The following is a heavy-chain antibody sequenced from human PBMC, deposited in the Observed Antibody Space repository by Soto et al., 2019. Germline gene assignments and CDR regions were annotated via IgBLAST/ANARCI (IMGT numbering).Heavy chain of an antibody. CDR1: GYTFTRSG. CDR2: ISTYNGDT. CDR3: AREGVAPYYYYGMDV. Sequence: QVQLVQSGAEVKKPGASVQVTCKASGYTFTRSGISWVRQAPGQVLEWRGRISTYNGDTHYAQTSQGRLTKTTHTPTSTFHMEARSLRSEDTAIEYCAREGVAPYYYYGMDVGGQGPRVTVS. V-gene: IGHV1-18*01. D-gene: IGHD5-12*01. J-gene: IGHJ6*02.